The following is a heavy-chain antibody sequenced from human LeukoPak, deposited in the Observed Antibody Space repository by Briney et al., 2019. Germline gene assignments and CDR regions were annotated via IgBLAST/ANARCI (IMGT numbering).Heavy chain of an antibody. CDR3: AKVSVGYCSSTSCYELDP. CDR1: GFTLSSYA. D-gene: IGHD2-2*01. V-gene: IGHV3-23*01. J-gene: IGHJ5*02. Sequence: PGGSLRLSCAASGFTLSSYAMTWVRQAPGRGLEWVSSVDGGGGGTYYADSVKGRFTISRDNSKDTLYLQMNGLRAEDTAVYYCAKVSVGYCSSTSCYELDPWGQGTLVTVSS. CDR2: VDGGGGGT.